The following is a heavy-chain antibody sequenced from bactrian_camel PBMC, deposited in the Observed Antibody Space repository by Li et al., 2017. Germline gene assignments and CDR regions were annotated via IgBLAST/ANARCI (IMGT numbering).Heavy chain of an antibody. CDR2: IDSVGST. J-gene: IGHJ4*01. CDR1: GLVDSPRC. D-gene: IGHD5*01. Sequence: HVQLVESGGGSVEAGGSLRLSCEVIGLVDSPRCMGWFRQATGEERERVATIDSVGSTTYGDAVRGRFTISKDNDKTVYLEMNNLQPEDTAMYYCARKRRFGSRIDDMTAGDYWGQGTQVTVS. V-gene: IGHV3S53*01. CDR3: ARKRRFGSRIDDMTAGDY.